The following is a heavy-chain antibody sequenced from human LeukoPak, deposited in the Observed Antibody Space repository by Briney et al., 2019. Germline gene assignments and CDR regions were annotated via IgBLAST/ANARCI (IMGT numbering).Heavy chain of an antibody. J-gene: IGHJ6*02. Sequence: GASVNVSCMASGYTFTSYGISWVRQAPGQGLEWMGWISAYNGNTNYAQKLQGRVTMTTDTSTSTAYMELRSLRSDDTAMYYCARGVVSTYYYYGMDVWGQGTTVTVSS. CDR3: ARGVVSTYYYYGMDV. CDR1: GYTFTSYG. CDR2: ISAYNGNT. V-gene: IGHV1-18*01. D-gene: IGHD3-3*02.